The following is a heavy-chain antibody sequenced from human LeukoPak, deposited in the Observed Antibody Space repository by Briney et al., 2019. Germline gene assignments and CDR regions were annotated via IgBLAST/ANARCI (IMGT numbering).Heavy chain of an antibody. CDR3: ARDLGRTTMKLGATFGFDP. J-gene: IGHJ5*02. CDR2: INPDNGGT. Sequence: ASVKVSCKASGYTFTGYYMHWVRQAPGQGLEWMGRINPDNGGTNYAQKFQGRVTMTRDTSITTAYMELSRLRSDDTAVYYCARDLGRTTMKLGATFGFDPWGQGTLVTVSS. CDR1: GYTFTGYY. D-gene: IGHD3-22*01. V-gene: IGHV1-2*06.